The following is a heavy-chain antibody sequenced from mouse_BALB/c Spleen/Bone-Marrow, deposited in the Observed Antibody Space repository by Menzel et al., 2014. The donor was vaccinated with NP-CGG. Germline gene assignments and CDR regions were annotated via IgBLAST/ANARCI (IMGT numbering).Heavy chain of an antibody. CDR1: GYTFSFYT. J-gene: IGHJ3*01. V-gene: IGHV1-4*01. D-gene: IGHD2-3*01. Sequence: QVQLQQSGAELARPGASVKMSCEASGYTFSFYTMYWVKQRPGQGLEWIGYINPTSDYTDYNQKFKDKATLTADKSSSTAYMQLSSLTSEDSAVYYRAREGVYAPFDYWGQGTLVTVSA. CDR2: INPTSDYT. CDR3: AREGVYAPFDY.